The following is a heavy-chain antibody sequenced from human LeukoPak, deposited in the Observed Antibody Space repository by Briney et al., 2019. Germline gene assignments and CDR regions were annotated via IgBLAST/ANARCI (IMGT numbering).Heavy chain of an antibody. V-gene: IGHV4-30-4*08. Sequence: SETLSLTCTVSGGSISSGDYYWSWIRQPPGKGLEWIGYTYYSGSTYYNPSLKSRVTISVDTSKNQFSLKLSSVTAADTAVYYCARGNGIVVVPAAEDWGQGTLVTVSS. CDR2: TYYSGST. D-gene: IGHD2-2*01. CDR1: GGSISSGDYY. J-gene: IGHJ4*02. CDR3: ARGNGIVVVPAAED.